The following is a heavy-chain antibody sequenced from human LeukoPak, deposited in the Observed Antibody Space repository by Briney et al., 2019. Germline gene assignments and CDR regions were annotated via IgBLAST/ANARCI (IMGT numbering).Heavy chain of an antibody. CDR3: AKWGDYDGLTGYDSDC. CDR1: GFIFRNYA. CDR2: ITDSGGTS. Sequence: GGSLRLSCAASGFIFRNYAMSWVRQAPGKGLEWVSAITDSGGTSWYADSVKGHFTISRDNSKNTLYLQMNSLGADDTAVYYCAKWGDYDGLTGYDSDCWGQGTLVTVSS. V-gene: IGHV3-23*01. D-gene: IGHD3-9*01. J-gene: IGHJ4*02.